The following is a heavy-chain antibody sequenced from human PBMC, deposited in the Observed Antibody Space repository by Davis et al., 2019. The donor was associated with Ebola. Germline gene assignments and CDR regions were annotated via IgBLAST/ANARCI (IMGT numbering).Heavy chain of an antibody. D-gene: IGHD5-18*01. J-gene: IGHJ4*02. Sequence: AASVKVSCKASGYTFTSYGISWVRQAPGQGLEWMGGITPIFGTANYAQKFQGRVTITADKSTSTAYMELRSLRSEDTAVYYCARGSQDTTIFLDFIYWGQGTLVIVSS. CDR2: ITPIFGTA. CDR1: GYTFTSYG. V-gene: IGHV1-69*06. CDR3: ARGSQDTTIFLDFIY.